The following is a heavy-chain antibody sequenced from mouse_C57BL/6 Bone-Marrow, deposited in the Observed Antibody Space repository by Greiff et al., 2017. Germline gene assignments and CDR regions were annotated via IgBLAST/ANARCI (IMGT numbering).Heavy chain of an antibody. CDR1: GYTFTDYN. CDR3: ARGDLLWLRRALAY. J-gene: IGHJ3*01. D-gene: IGHD2-2*01. CDR2: INPNNGGT. Sequence: VLVKQSGPELVKPGASVKMSCKASGYTFTDYNMHWVKQSHGKSLEWIGYINPNNGGTSYNQKFKGKATLTVNKSSSTAYMELRSLTSEDSAVYYCARGDLLWLRRALAYWGQGTLVTVSA. V-gene: IGHV1-22*01.